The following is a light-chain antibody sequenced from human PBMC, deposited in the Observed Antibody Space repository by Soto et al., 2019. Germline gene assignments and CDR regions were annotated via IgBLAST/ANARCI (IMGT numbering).Light chain of an antibody. V-gene: IGLV2-14*03. J-gene: IGLJ3*02. CDR1: SSDVGYFDY. CDR2: DVS. CDR3: SSYASGSTHVL. Sequence: QSVLAQPASVSGSPGQSITISCTGTSSDVGYFDYVSWYQQHPGKAPKLMIFDVSDRSSVVSDRFSGSKSGNTASLTISGLQAEDEADYFCSSYASGSTHVLFGGGTKLTVL.